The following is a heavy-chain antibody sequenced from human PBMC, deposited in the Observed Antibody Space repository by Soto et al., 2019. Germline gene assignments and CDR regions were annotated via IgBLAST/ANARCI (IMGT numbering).Heavy chain of an antibody. V-gene: IGHV4-31*03. J-gene: IGHJ4*02. CDR2: VYYSGTT. CDR1: GASISRGGHY. D-gene: IGHD2-21*01. Sequence: QVQLQESGPGLIRPSETLSLICSISGASISRGGHYWSWIRLHPEKGLEWIGNVYYSGTTSYSPSLRSRITISVDTARDQFSLKMTSVTAADTAVYYCARQGCGSECFGEYSLDYWGQGRLVTVS. CDR3: ARQGCGSECFGEYSLDY.